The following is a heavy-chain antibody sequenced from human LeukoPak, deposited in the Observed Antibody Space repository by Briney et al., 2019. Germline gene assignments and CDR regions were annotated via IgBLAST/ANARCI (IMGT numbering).Heavy chain of an antibody. CDR1: GFTFSNAW. J-gene: IGHJ4*02. D-gene: IGHD3-3*01. CDR2: IKSKTDGGTT. V-gene: IGHV3-15*01. CDR3: TPEGDLEWLFPHGY. Sequence: PGGSLRLSCAASGFTFSNAWMSWVRQAPGKGLEWVGRIKSKTDGGTTDYAAPVKGRFTISRDDSKNTLYLQMNSLKTEDTAVYYCTPEGDLEWLFPHGYWGQGTLVTVSS.